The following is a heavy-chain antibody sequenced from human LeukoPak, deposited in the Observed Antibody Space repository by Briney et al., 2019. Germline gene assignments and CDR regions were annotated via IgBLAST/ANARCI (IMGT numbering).Heavy chain of an antibody. CDR1: GCTFASYS. CDR2: IAPYIGNT. V-gene: IGHV1-18*01. D-gene: IGHD3-10*01. Sequence: ASVKVSCKASGCTFASYSITWVRQAPGQGLEWMGWIAPYIGNTNYAQELQGGVTMTTDTSTSTAYMELRSLRSDDTAVYYCARDRGYFDYWGQGTLLTVSS. CDR3: ARDRGYFDY. J-gene: IGHJ4*02.